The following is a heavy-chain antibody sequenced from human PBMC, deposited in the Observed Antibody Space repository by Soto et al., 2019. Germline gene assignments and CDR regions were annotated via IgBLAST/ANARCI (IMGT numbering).Heavy chain of an antibody. J-gene: IGHJ4*02. CDR3: AKGRKRWLQSFWPC. CDR2: ISGSGGST. D-gene: IGHD3-3*01. Sequence: GSLRLSCAASGFTFSSYAMSWVRQAPGKGLEWVSAISGSGGSTYYADSVKGRFTISRDNSKNTLYLQMNSLRAEDTAVYYWAKGRKRWLQSFWPCWGQGTLVTVS. CDR1: GFTFSSYA. V-gene: IGHV3-23*01.